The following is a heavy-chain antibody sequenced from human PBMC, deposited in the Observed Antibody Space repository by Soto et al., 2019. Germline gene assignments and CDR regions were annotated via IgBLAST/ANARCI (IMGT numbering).Heavy chain of an antibody. V-gene: IGHV1-69*02. J-gene: IGHJ4*02. CDR1: GGTFSSYT. CDR3: ARGYGDSHDY. D-gene: IGHD4-17*01. CDR2: IIPMFGIA. Sequence: QVQLVQSGAEVKKPGSSVKVSCKASGGTFSSYTISWVRQAPGQGLEWMGRIIPMFGIANYAQKFQGRVTRTADKSTSTAYMELSSLRSEDTAVDYGARGYGDSHDYWGQGTRVTVSS.